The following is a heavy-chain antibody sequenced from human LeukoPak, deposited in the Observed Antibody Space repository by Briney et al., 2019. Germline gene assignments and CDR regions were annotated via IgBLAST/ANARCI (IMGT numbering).Heavy chain of an antibody. V-gene: IGHV1-2*02. J-gene: IGHJ4*02. CDR2: INPNSGGT. CDR1: GYTFTGYY. D-gene: IGHD6-13*01. CDR3: AREGEYSSSFDY. Sequence: ASVKVSCKASGYTFTGYYMHRVRQAPGQGREWMGWINPNSGGTNYAQKFQGRVTMTRDTSISTAYMELSRLRSDDTAVYYCAREGEYSSSFDYWGQGTLVTVSS.